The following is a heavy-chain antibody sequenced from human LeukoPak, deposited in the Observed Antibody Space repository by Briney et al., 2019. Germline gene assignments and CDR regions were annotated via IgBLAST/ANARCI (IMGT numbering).Heavy chain of an antibody. D-gene: IGHD3-10*01. CDR2: IYWNGRST. J-gene: IGHJ4*02. Sequence: GGSLIRYCAASGFTLGDYGMSWVRQAPGKELEGVSGIYWNGRSTGYADSVKGRFTVSGDNAKNSLYPQMNSLRAEDTAVYYCTREDYYYASGHWAQGTLVTVSS. CDR3: TREDYYYASGH. V-gene: IGHV3-20*04. CDR1: GFTLGDYG.